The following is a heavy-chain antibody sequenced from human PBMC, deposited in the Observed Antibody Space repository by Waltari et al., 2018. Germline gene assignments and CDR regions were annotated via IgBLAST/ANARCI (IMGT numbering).Heavy chain of an antibody. CDR2: ISGRGGST. D-gene: IGHD1-26*01. CDR1: GFTFSDYA. CDR3: AKHSVDYTGSYSDY. Sequence: EVQLLESGGGLVQPGGSLRLSCAASGFTFSDYAMSWVRQAPGEGLEGVSAISGRGGSTYYADSVKGRFTISRDNSKNTLFLQMNSLRAEDTAVFYCAKHSVDYTGSYSDYWGQGTLVTVSS. J-gene: IGHJ4*02. V-gene: IGHV3-23*01.